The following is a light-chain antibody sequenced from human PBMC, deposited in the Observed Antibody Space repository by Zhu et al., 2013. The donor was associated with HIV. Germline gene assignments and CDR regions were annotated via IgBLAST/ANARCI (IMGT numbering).Light chain of an antibody. CDR2: ATS. CDR1: QGIGNY. V-gene: IGKV1-27*01. CDR3: QHVNSNAA. J-gene: IGKJ3*01. Sequence: DIQMTQSPSSLSASIGDRVTITCRASQGIGNYLAWYQQRPGKPPKLLISATSTLQSGVPSRFSGSGSGTGFTLTISSLQAEDVATYYCQHVNSNAAFGPGTKVDV.